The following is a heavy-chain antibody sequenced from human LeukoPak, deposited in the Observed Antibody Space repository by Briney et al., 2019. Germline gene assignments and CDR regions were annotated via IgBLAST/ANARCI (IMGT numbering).Heavy chain of an antibody. CDR1: GFTFSSYA. J-gene: IGHJ4*02. CDR2: ISGSGGST. Sequence: GGSLRLSCAASGFTFSSYAMSWVRQAPGKGLEWASAISGSGGSTYYADSVKGRFTISRDNSKNTLYLQMNSLRAEDTAVYYCAKDLWIAVAGTFDYWGQGTLVTVSS. V-gene: IGHV3-23*01. D-gene: IGHD6-19*01. CDR3: AKDLWIAVAGTFDY.